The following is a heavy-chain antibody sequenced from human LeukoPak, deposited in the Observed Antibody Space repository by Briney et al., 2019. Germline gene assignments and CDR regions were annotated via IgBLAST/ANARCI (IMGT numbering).Heavy chain of an antibody. J-gene: IGHJ5*02. CDR1: GGTFSSYA. CDR3: ARGCSSTSCYSWAPDNWFDP. CDR2: IIPIFGTA. V-gene: IGHV1-69*13. D-gene: IGHD2-2*01. Sequence: SVKVSCKASGGTFSSYAISWVRQAPGQGLEWMGGIIPIFGTANYAKKFQGRVTITADESTSTAYMELSSLRSEDTAVYYCARGCSSTSCYSWAPDNWFDPWGQGTLVTVSS.